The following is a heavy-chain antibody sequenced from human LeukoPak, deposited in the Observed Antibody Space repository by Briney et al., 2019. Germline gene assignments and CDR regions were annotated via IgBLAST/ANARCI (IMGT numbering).Heavy chain of an antibody. J-gene: IGHJ3*02. V-gene: IGHV3-74*01. CDR2: INSDGSST. D-gene: IGHD2-21*02. CDR1: GFTFSSYW. Sequence: GGSLRLSCAASGFTFSSYWMHWVRQAPGKGLVWVSRINSDGSSTSYADSVKGRFTISRDNAKNTLYLQMNSLRAEDTAVYYCARWAYCGGDCYSLSRDAFDIWGQGTMVTVSS. CDR3: ARWAYCGGDCYSLSRDAFDI.